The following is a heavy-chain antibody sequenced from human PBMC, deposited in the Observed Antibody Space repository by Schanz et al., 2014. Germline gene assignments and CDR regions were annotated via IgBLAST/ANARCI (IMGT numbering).Heavy chain of an antibody. CDR1: GFSFSGFG. Sequence: QVQLVESGGCVVQPGRSLRLSCAGSGFSFSGFGMHWVRQAPGKGLEWVAVISYDGRNKYFADSVKGRFTISRDNSKNTLFLQVNSLRAEDTAVYYCAKDHFGHYDSSGCSDCYYYGMDVWGQGTTVTVSS. CDR2: ISYDGRNK. V-gene: IGHV3-30*18. J-gene: IGHJ6*02. CDR3: AKDHFGHYDSSGCSDCYYYGMDV. D-gene: IGHD3-22*01.